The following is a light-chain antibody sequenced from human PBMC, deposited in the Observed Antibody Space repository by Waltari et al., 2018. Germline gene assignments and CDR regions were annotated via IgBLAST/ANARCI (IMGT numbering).Light chain of an antibody. V-gene: IGKV3-11*01. J-gene: IGKJ5*01. CDR1: QSVSSY. CDR2: GAS. CDR3: QQRTNWIT. Sequence: EIVLTQSPATLSLSPGERATLSCRASQSVSSYLAWYQHKPGQAPRLLIYGASNRATGIPARFSGSGSETDFTLTISSLEPEDFAVYYWQQRTNWITFGQGTRLEIK.